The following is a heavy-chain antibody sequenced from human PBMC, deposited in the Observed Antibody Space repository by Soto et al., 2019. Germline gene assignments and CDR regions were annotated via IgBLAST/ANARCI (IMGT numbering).Heavy chain of an antibody. D-gene: IGHD2-15*01. V-gene: IGHV1-18*04. CDR2: ISAYNGNT. CDR1: GYTFTSYG. J-gene: IGHJ6*02. CDR3: ARGGGYYYYYYGMDV. Sequence: GASVKVSCKASGYTFTSYGISWVRQPPGQGLEWMGWISAYNGNTNYAKKLQGRVTMTTDTSTSTAYMELRSLRSDDTAVYYCARGGGYYYYYYGMDVWGQGTTVTVSS.